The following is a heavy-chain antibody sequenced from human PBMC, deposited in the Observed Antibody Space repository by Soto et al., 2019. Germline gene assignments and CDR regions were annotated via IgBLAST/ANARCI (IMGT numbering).Heavy chain of an antibody. J-gene: IGHJ5*02. V-gene: IGHV1-69*06. CDR1: GGTFSSYA. CDR2: IIPIFGPA. CDR3: ARDPNYYDSSGYYYSGFGP. D-gene: IGHD3-22*01. Sequence: SLKVSCKASGGTFSSYAISWVRQAPVQGLEWMGWIIPIFGPANYAQKFQGRVTITEDKYKSTAYMELSSLRSEDTAVYYSARDPNYYDSSGYYYSGFGPWGQGTLVTVTS.